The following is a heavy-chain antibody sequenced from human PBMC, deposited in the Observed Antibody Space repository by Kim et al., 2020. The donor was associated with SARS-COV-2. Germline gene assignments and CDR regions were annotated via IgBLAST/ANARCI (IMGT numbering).Heavy chain of an antibody. CDR3: ARSGSYYYDSSGYSGYYYYGMDV. CDR2: IIPILGIA. CDR1: GGTFSSYA. Sequence: SVKVSCKASGGTFSSYAISWVRQAPGQGLEWMGRIIPILGIANYAQKFQGRVTITADKSTSTAYMELSSLRSEDTAVYYCARSGSYYYDSSGYSGYYYYGMDVWGQGTTVTVSS. J-gene: IGHJ6*02. D-gene: IGHD3-22*01. V-gene: IGHV1-69*04.